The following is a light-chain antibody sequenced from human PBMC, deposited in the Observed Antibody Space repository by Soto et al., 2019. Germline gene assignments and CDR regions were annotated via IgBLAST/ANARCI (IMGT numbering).Light chain of an antibody. CDR2: EVT. CDR1: SSDVGGYNY. V-gene: IGLV2-14*01. CDR3: SAYRSSTPYV. Sequence: QSVLTQPASVSGSPGQSITISCTGTSSDVGGYNYVSWYQQHPGKAPKLLIYEVTNRPSGVSNRFSGSKSGNTASLTISGRQAEDEADYYCSAYRSSTPYVFGTGTKLTVL. J-gene: IGLJ1*01.